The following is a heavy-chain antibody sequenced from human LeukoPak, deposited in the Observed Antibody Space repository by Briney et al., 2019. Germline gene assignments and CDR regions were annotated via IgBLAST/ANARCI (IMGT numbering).Heavy chain of an antibody. V-gene: IGHV3-21*01. CDR1: GFNFSCHS. CDR2: ISSSSSYI. J-gene: IGHJ3*02. Sequence: GSLRLSCAASGFNFSCHSMNWVRPAPGKGLEWVLSISSSSSYIYYADSVKGRFTISRDNAKNSLYLQMNSLRAEDTAVYYCAPSGYDAFDIWGQGTMVTVSS. D-gene: IGHD5-12*01. CDR3: APSGYDAFDI.